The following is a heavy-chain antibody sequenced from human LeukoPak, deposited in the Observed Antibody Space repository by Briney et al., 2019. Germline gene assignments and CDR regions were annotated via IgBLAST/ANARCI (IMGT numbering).Heavy chain of an antibody. J-gene: IGHJ4*02. CDR1: GGSISSYY. V-gene: IGHV4-59*08. CDR2: IYYSGST. CDR3: ASGPFGSHHEIDY. Sequence: KPSETLSLTCTVSGGSISSYYWSWIRQPPGKGLEWIGYIYYSGSTNYNPSLKSRVTISVDTSKNQFSLKLSSVTAADTAVYYCASGPFGSHHEIDYWGQGTLVTVSS. D-gene: IGHD3-3*01.